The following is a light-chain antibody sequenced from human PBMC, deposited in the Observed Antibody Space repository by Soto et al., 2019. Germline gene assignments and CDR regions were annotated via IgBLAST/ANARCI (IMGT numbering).Light chain of an antibody. V-gene: IGLV2-11*01. Sequence: QSVLTQPRSVSGSPGQSVTISCTGTSSDVGGYNYVSWYQHHPGKAPKLMIYDVTKRPSGVRDRFSASKSGNTASLTISGLQAEGEADYYCCSYAGSYTYVFGTGTKAPS. CDR3: CSYAGSYTYV. CDR1: SSDVGGYNY. J-gene: IGLJ1*01. CDR2: DVT.